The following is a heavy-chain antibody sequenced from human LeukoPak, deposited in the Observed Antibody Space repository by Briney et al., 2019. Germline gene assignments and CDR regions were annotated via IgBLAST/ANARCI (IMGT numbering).Heavy chain of an antibody. CDR2: IYYSGST. CDR1: GGSISSYY. J-gene: IGHJ4*02. D-gene: IGHD3-22*01. Sequence: SETLSLTCTVSGGSISSYYWSWIRQPPGKGLAWIGYIYYSGSTNYNPSLKSRVTISVDTSKNQFSLKLSSVTAADTAVYYCARRYDSSGYYNQGVFDYWGQGTLVTVSS. V-gene: IGHV4-59*08. CDR3: ARRYDSSGYYNQGVFDY.